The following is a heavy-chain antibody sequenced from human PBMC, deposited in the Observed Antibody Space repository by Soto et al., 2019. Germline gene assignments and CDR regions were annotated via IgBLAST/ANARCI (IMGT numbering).Heavy chain of an antibody. V-gene: IGHV4-4*02. CDR2: IYHSGST. Sequence: SETLSLTCAVSGGSISSSNWWSWVRQPPGKGLEWIGEIYHSGSTNYNPSLKSRVTISVDKSKNQFSLKLSSVTAADTAVYYCARGSGMVAIIPQEGYFDYWGQGTLVTVSS. CDR1: GGSISSSNW. J-gene: IGHJ4*02. D-gene: IGHD3-10*01. CDR3: ARGSGMVAIIPQEGYFDY.